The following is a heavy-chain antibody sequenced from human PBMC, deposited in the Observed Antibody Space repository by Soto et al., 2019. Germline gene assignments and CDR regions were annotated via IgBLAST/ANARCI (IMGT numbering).Heavy chain of an antibody. J-gene: IGHJ6*02. V-gene: IGHV4-34*01. CDR2: INHSGST. D-gene: IGHD3-10*01. CDR1: GGSFSGYY. CDR3: ARVGANYYGSGRTEYYYGMDV. Sequence: SSETLSLTCAVYGGSFSGYYWRWIRQPPGKGLEWIGEINHSGSTNYNPSLKSRVTISVDTSKNQFSLKLSSVTAADTAVYYCARVGANYYGSGRTEYYYGMDVWGQGTTVT.